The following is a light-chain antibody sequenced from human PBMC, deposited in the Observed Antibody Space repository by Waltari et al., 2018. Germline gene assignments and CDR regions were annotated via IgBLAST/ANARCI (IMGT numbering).Light chain of an antibody. CDR3: AAWDDSLNGV. Sequence: QSVLTQPPSASASLGQRVTISCSGSYSNFGHNSVNWYQQVPGTAPKLLIYNNDRRPSGVPDRFSGSKSGTSASLAISGLQSEDEADYYCAAWDDSLNGVFGGGTKLTVL. CDR2: NND. J-gene: IGLJ3*02. CDR1: YSNFGHNS. V-gene: IGLV1-44*01.